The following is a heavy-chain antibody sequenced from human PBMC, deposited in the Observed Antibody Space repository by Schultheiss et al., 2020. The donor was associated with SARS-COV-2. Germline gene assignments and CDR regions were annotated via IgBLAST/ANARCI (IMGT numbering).Heavy chain of an antibody. CDR1: GGSISSYY. CDR3: ARHANSGWSLVPDY. V-gene: IGHV4-59*01. Sequence: SETLSLTCTVSGGSISSYYWSWIRQPPGKGLEWIGYIYYSGSTNYNPSLKSRVTISVDTSKNQFSLKLSSVTAADTAVYYCARHANSGWSLVPDYWGQGTLVTVSS. CDR2: IYYSGST. J-gene: IGHJ4*02. D-gene: IGHD6-19*01.